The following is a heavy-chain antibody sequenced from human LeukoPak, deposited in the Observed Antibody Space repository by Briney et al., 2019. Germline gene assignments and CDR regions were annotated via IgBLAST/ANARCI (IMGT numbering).Heavy chain of an antibody. D-gene: IGHD2-2*01. V-gene: IGHV1-8*01. CDR1: GYTFTSYD. J-gene: IGHJ4*02. CDR3: ARVKSCSSTSCYRHFDY. Sequence: ASVKVSCKASGYTFTSYDINWVRQAPGPGLEWMGWMNLNSGNTGYAQKFQGRVTMTRNTSISTAYMELSSLRSEDTAVYYCARVKSCSSTSCYRHFDYWGQGTLVTVSS. CDR2: MNLNSGNT.